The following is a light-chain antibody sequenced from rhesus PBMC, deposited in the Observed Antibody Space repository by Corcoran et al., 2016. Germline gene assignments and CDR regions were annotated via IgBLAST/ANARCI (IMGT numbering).Light chain of an antibody. Sequence: DIXMTQSPSSLSASVGDRVTITCRASQGISSYLSWYQQKPGKPPKRLIYDVSGLESGAQSRFSGSGSGTACTLTISGLQPEDFAXYYCLXYXSXPFIFGPGTKLDI. CDR1: QGISSY. CDR2: DVS. J-gene: IGKJ3*01. CDR3: LXYXSXPFI. V-gene: IGKV1-36*01.